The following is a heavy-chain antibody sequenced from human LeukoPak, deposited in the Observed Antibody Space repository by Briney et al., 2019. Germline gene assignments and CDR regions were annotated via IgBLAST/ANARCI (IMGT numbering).Heavy chain of an antibody. CDR3: ARSGKSAYILDY. CDR2: IYHTGST. J-gene: IGHJ4*02. Sequence: SETLSLTCTVSGGSISSYYWSWIRQPPGKGLEWIGYIYHTGSTNYNPSLKSRVTISVDTSKNQFSLKLSSVTAADTAVYYCARSGKSAYILDYWGQGTLVTVSS. V-gene: IGHV4-59*01. CDR1: GGSISSYY. D-gene: IGHD3-16*01.